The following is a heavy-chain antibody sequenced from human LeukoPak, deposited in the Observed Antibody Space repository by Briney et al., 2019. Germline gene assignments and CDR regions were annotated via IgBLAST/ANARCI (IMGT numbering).Heavy chain of an antibody. J-gene: IGHJ2*01. D-gene: IGHD3-22*01. CDR3: AKVGIRISLIVVVFTTADDWYFDL. V-gene: IGHV3-23*01. CDR1: GFTFSNYA. Sequence: GGSLRLSCAASGFTFSNYAMSWVRQAPGKGLEWVSGISGSGGSTYYAVSVKGRLTISRDNSKNTLYLQMDSLRAEDTAVYYCAKVGIRISLIVVVFTTADDWYFDLWGRGTLVTVSS. CDR2: ISGSGGST.